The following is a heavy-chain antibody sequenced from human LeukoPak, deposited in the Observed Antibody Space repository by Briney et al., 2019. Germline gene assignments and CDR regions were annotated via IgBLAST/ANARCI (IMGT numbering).Heavy chain of an antibody. J-gene: IGHJ4*02. CDR1: GYTFTSYA. Sequence: ASVKVSCKTSGYTFTSYAMNWVRQAPGQGLEWMGWINTNTGNPTYAQGFTERFVFSLDTSVSTAYLQISSLKAEDTAVYYCARGAKFWSGYFPGYWGPGTLVTASS. CDR3: ARGAKFWSGYFPGY. D-gene: IGHD3-3*01. V-gene: IGHV7-4-1*02. CDR2: INTNTGNP.